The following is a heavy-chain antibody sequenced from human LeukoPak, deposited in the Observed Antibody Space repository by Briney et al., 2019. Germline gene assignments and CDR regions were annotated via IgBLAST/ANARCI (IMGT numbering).Heavy chain of an antibody. CDR1: GGSISGYY. Sequence: SETLSLTCTVPGGSISGYYWNWIRQPPGKGLEWIAYIYYSGSTYYNPSLKGRVTISIDTSKNQFSLTLSSVTAADTAVYYCARDSVPYSTSWFDPWGQGTLVTVSS. V-gene: IGHV4-59*01. D-gene: IGHD2-21*01. CDR3: ARDSVPYSTSWFDP. CDR2: IYYSGST. J-gene: IGHJ5*02.